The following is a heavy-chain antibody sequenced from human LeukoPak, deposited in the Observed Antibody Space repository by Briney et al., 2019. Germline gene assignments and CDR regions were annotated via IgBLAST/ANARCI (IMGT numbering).Heavy chain of an antibody. Sequence: GGSLRLSCAASGFTFSTYAMNWVRQAPGKGLEWVSYISSSSDYIYYADSVKGRFTISRDNAKNSVYLLMSSLRAEDTAVYYCARPDIEGDFDYWGQGTLVTVSS. CDR3: ARPDIEGDFDY. CDR2: ISSSSDYI. CDR1: GFTFSTYA. V-gene: IGHV3-21*01. J-gene: IGHJ4*02.